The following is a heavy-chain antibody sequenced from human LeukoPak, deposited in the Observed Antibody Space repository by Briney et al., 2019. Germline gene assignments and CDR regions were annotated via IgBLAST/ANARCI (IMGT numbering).Heavy chain of an antibody. CDR2: MNPNSGNT. D-gene: IGHD5-18*01. J-gene: IGHJ4*02. CDR1: GYTFTSYD. V-gene: IGHV1-8*01. CDR3: ARRLRRGYSYGYGSDY. Sequence: ASVNVSCKASGYTFTSYDINWVRQATGQGLEWMGWMNPNSGNTGYAQKFQGRVTMTRNTSISTAYMELSSLRSEDTAVYYCARRLRRGYSYGYGSDYWGQGTLVTVSS.